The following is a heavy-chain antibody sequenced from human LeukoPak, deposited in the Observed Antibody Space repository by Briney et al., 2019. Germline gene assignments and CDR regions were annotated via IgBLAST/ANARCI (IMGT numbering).Heavy chain of an antibody. Sequence: SETLSLTCTVSGGSISSYYWSWIGQPPGKGLEWIAYISDIGSINYNPSLKSRVTISLDTSKNQFSLELSSVTAADTAVYYCAGHHPRNTVDFWGQGTLVTVSS. D-gene: IGHD2/OR15-2a*01. CDR3: AGHHPRNTVDF. V-gene: IGHV4-59*08. CDR1: GGSISSYY. CDR2: ISDIGSI. J-gene: IGHJ4*02.